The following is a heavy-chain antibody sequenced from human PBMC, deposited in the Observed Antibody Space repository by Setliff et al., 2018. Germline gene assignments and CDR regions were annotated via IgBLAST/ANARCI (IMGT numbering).Heavy chain of an antibody. Sequence: SLRLSCAASGFTFSSYGMYWVRQAPGKGLEWVAVIWYDGNNKDHADSVKGRFAISRDNSKNTLYLQMDSLRVEDTAVYYCVRGEMFSTSPRADWGQGTQVTVSS. CDR2: IWYDGNNK. V-gene: IGHV3-33*01. CDR3: VRGEMFSTSPRAD. D-gene: IGHD2-2*01. CDR1: GFTFSSYG. J-gene: IGHJ4*02.